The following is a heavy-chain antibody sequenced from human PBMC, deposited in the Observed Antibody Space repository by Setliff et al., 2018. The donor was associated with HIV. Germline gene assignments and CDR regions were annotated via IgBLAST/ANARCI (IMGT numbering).Heavy chain of an antibody. CDR1: GFTFDDYA. CDR2: ISWNSGSI. J-gene: IGHJ5*02. V-gene: IGHV3-9*01. CDR3: ARDEWFGRFDP. D-gene: IGHD3-10*01. Sequence: SLRLSCTASGFTFDDYAMHWVRQAPGKGLEWVSGISWNSGSIGYADSVKGRFTISRDNSKNSLYLQMNNMRVEDTAVYFCARDEWFGRFDPWGQGTLVTVSS.